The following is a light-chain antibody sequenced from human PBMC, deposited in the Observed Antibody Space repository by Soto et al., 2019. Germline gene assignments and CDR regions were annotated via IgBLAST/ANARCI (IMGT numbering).Light chain of an antibody. CDR3: QQRSNWPPVT. V-gene: IGKV3-11*01. J-gene: IGKJ4*01. CDR2: DAS. Sequence: EIVLTQSPATLSLSPGERATLSCRASQSVRSYLAWYQQKPGQAPRLLIYDASNRATGIPARFSGSGSGTDFTLTISSLEPEDFAVYYCQQRSNWPPVTFDGGTKVEIK. CDR1: QSVRSY.